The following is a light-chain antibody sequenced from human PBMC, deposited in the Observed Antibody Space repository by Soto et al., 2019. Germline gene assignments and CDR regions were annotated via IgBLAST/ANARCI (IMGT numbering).Light chain of an antibody. V-gene: IGKV1-39*01. CDR3: QEKYITGWT. CDR2: AAY. J-gene: IGKJ1*01. CDR1: QRISTY. Sequence: DVQRTQSSSTLSASVGERVTITCRASQRISTYENWYQQKPAKVPQLLIYAAYRLQSGLAARFSGSGSGTDFTLTISRLQPEDFATYYCQEKYITGWTFRQGTKVDIK.